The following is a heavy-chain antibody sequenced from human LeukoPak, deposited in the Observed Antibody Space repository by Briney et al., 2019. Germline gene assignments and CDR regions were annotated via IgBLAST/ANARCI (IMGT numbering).Heavy chain of an antibody. J-gene: IGHJ4*02. CDR3: ARVLGNSRGLEGFDY. V-gene: IGHV3-48*04. CDR1: GFTFTSYS. CDR2: ISGSGNTI. D-gene: IGHD4-23*01. Sequence: GSLRLSCAASGFTFTSYSMNWVRQAPGKGLEWVSYISGSGNTIDYADSVKGRFTISRDNAKNSVYLQMNSLRAEDTAVYYCARVLGNSRGLEGFDYWGQGTLVTVSS.